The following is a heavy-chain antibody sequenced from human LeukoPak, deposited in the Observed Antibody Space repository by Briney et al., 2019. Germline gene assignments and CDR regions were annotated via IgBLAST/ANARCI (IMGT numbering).Heavy chain of an antibody. J-gene: IGHJ3*02. V-gene: IGHV4-34*01. CDR3: AKYMVRGVKVRAFDI. Sequence: SETLSLTCAVYGGSFSGYYWSWIRQPPGKGLEWIGEINHSGSTNYNPSLRSRVTISVDTSKNQFSLKLSSVTAADTAVYYCAKYMVRGVKVRAFDIWGQGTMVTVSS. CDR2: INHSGST. CDR1: GGSFSGYY. D-gene: IGHD3-10*01.